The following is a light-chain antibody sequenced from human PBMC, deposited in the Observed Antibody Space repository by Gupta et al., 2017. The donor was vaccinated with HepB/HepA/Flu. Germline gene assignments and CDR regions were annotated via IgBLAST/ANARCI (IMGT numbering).Light chain of an antibody. CDR1: QDISNY. Sequence: DIQMXQSPSSLSASVGDRVTITCRASQDISNYLAWFQQKPGKAPESLIYAASSLQSGVPSRFSGSGSGTDFTLTISSLQPQDVATYYCQQYNIYPRTFGQGTKLEIK. CDR2: AAS. J-gene: IGKJ2*01. CDR3: QQYNIYPRT. V-gene: IGKV1-16*01.